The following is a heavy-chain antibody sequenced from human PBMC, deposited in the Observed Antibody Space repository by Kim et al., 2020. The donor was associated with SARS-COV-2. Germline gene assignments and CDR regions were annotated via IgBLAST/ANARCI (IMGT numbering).Heavy chain of an antibody. J-gene: IGHJ5*02. D-gene: IGHD3-9*01. V-gene: IGHV4-31*02. Sequence: KSRVTISVDTSKNQFSLKLSSVTAADTAVYYCARAIRPNPIRYFDWLLSSWGQGTLVTVSS. CDR3: ARAIRPNPIRYFDWLLSS.